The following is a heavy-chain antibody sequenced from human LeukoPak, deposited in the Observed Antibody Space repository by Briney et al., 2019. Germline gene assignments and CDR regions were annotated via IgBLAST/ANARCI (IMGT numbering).Heavy chain of an antibody. J-gene: IGHJ4*02. CDR1: GGSISSSNW. D-gene: IGHD3-3*01. V-gene: IGHV4-39*01. Sequence: PSETLSLTCAVSGGSISSSNWWSWVRQPPGKGLEWIGSIYYSGSTYYNPSLKSRVTISVDTSKNQFSLKLSSVTAADTAVYYCASTNYDFWSGYYAEFDYWGQGTLVTVSS. CDR2: IYYSGST. CDR3: ASTNYDFWSGYYAEFDY.